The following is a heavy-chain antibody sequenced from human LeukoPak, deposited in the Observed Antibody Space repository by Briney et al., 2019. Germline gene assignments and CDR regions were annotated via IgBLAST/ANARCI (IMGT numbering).Heavy chain of an antibody. CDR2: INPSGGST. V-gene: IGHV1-46*01. D-gene: IGHD7-27*01. CDR1: GYTFTSYY. CDR3: ARDIAANWDLRYYYYYMDV. Sequence: GASVKVSCKASGYTFTSYYMHWVRQAPGQGLEWMGIINPSGGSTSYAQKFQGRVTMTRDTSTSTVYMELSSLRSEDTAVYYCARDIAANWDLRYYYYYMDVWGKGTTVTVSS. J-gene: IGHJ6*03.